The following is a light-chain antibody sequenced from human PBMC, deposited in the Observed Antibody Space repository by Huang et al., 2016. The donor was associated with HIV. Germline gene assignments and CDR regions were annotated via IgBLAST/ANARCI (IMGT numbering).Light chain of an antibody. CDR2: AAS. Sequence: DIQMTQSPSSLSAFVGDRVTITCLASQSISSYLNWYQQKPGKAPKLLIYAASSLQSGVPSRFSGSGSGTDFTLTISSLQPEDFATYYCQQSYSAPHTFGGGTKVEIK. CDR1: QSISSY. V-gene: IGKV1-39*01. CDR3: QQSYSAPHT. J-gene: IGKJ4*01.